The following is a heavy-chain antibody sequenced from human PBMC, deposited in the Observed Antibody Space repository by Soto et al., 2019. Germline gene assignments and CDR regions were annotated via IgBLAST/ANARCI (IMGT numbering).Heavy chain of an antibody. CDR1: GASVSSGDYY. CDR3: VGTGTTDDY. V-gene: IGHV4-30-4*01. CDR2: IYYSGDS. J-gene: IGHJ4*02. D-gene: IGHD4-17*01. Sequence: QVQLQESGPGLVKPSQTLSLTCTVSGASVSSGDYYWSSIRQSPGKGLEWIGYIYYSGDSYYNPSLQGRLTISKDTSKNQFSLILNSVTVADTAIYYCVGTGTTDDYWGRGTLVTVSS.